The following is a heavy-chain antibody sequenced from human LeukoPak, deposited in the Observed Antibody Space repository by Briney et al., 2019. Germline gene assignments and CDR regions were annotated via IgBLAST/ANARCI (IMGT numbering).Heavy chain of an antibody. CDR2: IYYTGIA. CDR1: GGSISGYH. D-gene: IGHD2-15*01. V-gene: IGHV4-59*08. CDR3: ARKTYCSGGRCYGENWFDP. Sequence: KTSETLSLTCTVTGGSISGYHWNWIRQSPGKGLEWIANIYYTGIADYNPSLKSRVTTSVDTSKNEISLILSSVTAADTAVYYCARKTYCSGGRCYGENWFDPWGQGTLVTVSS. J-gene: IGHJ5*02.